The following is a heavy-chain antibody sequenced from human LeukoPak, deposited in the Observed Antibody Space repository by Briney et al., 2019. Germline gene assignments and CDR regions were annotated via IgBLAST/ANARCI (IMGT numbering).Heavy chain of an antibody. CDR3: AKDESIAAAGTVRDY. CDR1: GFTFRGHA. J-gene: IGHJ4*02. CDR2: ISGSVGST. Sequence: GGSLRLSCAASGFTFRGHAMSWIRQAPGKGLEWVSAISGSVGSTYYADSVKGRFTISRDNSENTLYLQMNSLRAEDTAVYYCAKDESIAAAGTVRDYWGQGTLVTVSS. V-gene: IGHV3-23*01. D-gene: IGHD6-13*01.